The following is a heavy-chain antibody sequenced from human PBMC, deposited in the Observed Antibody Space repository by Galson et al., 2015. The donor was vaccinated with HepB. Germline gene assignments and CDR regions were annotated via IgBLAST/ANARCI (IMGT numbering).Heavy chain of an antibody. CDR2: MNPNSGNT. D-gene: IGHD3-3*01. Sequence: SVKVSCKASGYTFTSYDINWVRQATGQGLEWMGWMNPNSGNTGYAQKFQGRVTMTRNTSISTAYMELSSLRSEDTAVYYCARGSYYDFWSGNHQGHWFDPWGQGTLVTVSS. CDR3: ARGSYYDFWSGNHQGHWFDP. J-gene: IGHJ5*02. V-gene: IGHV1-8*01. CDR1: GYTFTSYD.